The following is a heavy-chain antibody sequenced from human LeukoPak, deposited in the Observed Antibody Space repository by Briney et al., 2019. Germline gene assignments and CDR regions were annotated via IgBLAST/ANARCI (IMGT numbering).Heavy chain of an antibody. CDR1: GFTFRNYV. D-gene: IGHD3-10*01. J-gene: IGHJ4*02. CDR2: ISGSGGST. V-gene: IGHV3-23*01. CDR3: AKDRELLWFGELLYPYYFDY. Sequence: PGGSLRLSCAASGFTFRNYVIHWVRQAPGKGLEWVSAISGSGGSTYYADSVKGRFTISRDNSKNTLYLQMNSLRAEDTAVYYCAKDRELLWFGELLYPYYFDYWGQGTLVTVSS.